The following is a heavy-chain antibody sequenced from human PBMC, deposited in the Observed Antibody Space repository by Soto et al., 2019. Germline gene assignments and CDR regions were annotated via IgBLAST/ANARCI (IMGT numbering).Heavy chain of an antibody. Sequence: QVQLQESGPGLVKPSQTLSLTCTVSGGSISSGGYYWSWIRQHPGKGLEWIGYIYYSGSTYYNPSRRRRVTISVDPYKNQFSLKLSSVTAADTAVYYCASLTRAMGVRMDVWGQGTTVTVSS. J-gene: IGHJ6*02. CDR2: IYYSGST. D-gene: IGHD2-8*01. CDR3: ASLTRAMGVRMDV. CDR1: GGSISSGGYY. V-gene: IGHV4-31*03.